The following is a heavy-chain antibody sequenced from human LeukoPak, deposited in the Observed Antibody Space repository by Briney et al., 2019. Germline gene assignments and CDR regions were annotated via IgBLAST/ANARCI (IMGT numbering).Heavy chain of an antibody. CDR1: GGSISSYY. V-gene: IGHV4-59*01. CDR2: IYYSGST. Sequence: SETLSLTCTVSGGSISSYYWSWIRQPPGKGLEWIGYIYYSGSTNYNPSLKSRVTISVDTSKNQFSLKLSSVTAADTAVYYCARVVQDIVVVPAAMATFDYWGQGTLVTVSS. J-gene: IGHJ4*02. CDR3: ARVVQDIVVVPAAMATFDY. D-gene: IGHD2-2*01.